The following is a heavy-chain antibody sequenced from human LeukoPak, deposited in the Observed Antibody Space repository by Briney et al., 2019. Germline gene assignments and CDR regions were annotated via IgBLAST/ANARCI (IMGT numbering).Heavy chain of an antibody. CDR3: AKDYSESRVADVFFEY. V-gene: IGHV3-23*01. CDR1: GLTFSDYA. J-gene: IGHJ4*02. Sequence: GGSLRLSCAASGLTFSDYAMSWFRQAPGKGLEWVSGITSGFTPHYADSVKGRFTISRDNSKNTFHLQLNSLRAEDMAVYYCAKDYSESRVADVFFEYWGQGTLVTVSS. CDR2: ITSGFTP. D-gene: IGHD2-15*01.